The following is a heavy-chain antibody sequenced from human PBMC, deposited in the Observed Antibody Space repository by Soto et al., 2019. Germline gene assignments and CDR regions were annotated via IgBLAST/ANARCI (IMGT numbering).Heavy chain of an antibody. CDR1: GFTVGNNY. V-gene: IGHV3-66*01. Sequence: EVQLVESGGGLVQPGGSLRLSCAASGFTVGNNYMSWVRQAPTKGLEWLAVIFGDGRTYYADSVKRRFTVSRDSSENTLFLQINNLRGEDTAVYYCAGDPFQGFGSWGHGTLVTVSS. J-gene: IGHJ5*01. CDR3: AGDPFQGFGS. CDR2: IFGDGRT.